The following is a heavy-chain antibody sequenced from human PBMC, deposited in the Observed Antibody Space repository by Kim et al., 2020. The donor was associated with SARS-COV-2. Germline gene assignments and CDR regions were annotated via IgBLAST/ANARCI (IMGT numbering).Heavy chain of an antibody. Sequence: KVQGRVTMNRDTSTSTVYMELSSLRSEDTAVYYCARDWSACSGGSCYYFDYWGQGTLVTVSS. CDR3: ARDWSACSGGSCYYFDY. D-gene: IGHD2-15*01. J-gene: IGHJ4*02. V-gene: IGHV1-46*01.